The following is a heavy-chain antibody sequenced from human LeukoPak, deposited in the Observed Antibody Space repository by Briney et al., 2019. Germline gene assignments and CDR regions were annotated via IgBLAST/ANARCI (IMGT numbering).Heavy chain of an antibody. CDR2: INTDGSIT. D-gene: IGHD4-23*01. CDR3: ARGANYGGNLGVY. CDR1: GFTFSTYW. J-gene: IGHJ4*02. Sequence: PGGSLRLSCAASGFTFSTYWMHSVRQAPGKGLVWVSRINTDGSITLYADSVKGRFTISRDNAKNTLYLQVNSLRAEDTAVYYCARGANYGGNLGVYWGEGTMVGVCS. V-gene: IGHV3-74*01.